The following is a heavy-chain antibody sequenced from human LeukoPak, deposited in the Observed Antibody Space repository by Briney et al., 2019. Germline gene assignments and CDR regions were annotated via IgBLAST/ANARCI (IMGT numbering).Heavy chain of an antibody. D-gene: IGHD3-10*01. Sequence: GGSLRLSCAASGFAFSSHWMNWVRQAPGKGLEWVANVNREGSDKNYVDSVKGRFTISRDNAKNSLYLQMNSLRVEDTAVYYSARYGVPGGRDVWGQGTTVTVS. J-gene: IGHJ6*02. CDR2: VNREGSDK. CDR3: ARYGVPGGRDV. CDR1: GFAFSSHW. V-gene: IGHV3-7*01.